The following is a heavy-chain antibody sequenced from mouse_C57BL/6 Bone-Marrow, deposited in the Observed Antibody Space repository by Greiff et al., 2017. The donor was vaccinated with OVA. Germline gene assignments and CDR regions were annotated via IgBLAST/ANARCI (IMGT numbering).Heavy chain of an antibody. CDR2: INPNNGGT. CDR1: GYTFTDYY. D-gene: IGHD2-3*01. J-gene: IGHJ4*01. CDR3: ARRWLLRCYAMDY. Sequence: VQLQQSGPELVKPGASVKISCKASGYTFTDYYMNWVKQSHGKSLEWIGDINPNNGGTSYNQKFKGKATLTVDKSSSTAYMELRSLTSEDSAVYYCARRWLLRCYAMDYWGQGTSVTVSS. V-gene: IGHV1-26*01.